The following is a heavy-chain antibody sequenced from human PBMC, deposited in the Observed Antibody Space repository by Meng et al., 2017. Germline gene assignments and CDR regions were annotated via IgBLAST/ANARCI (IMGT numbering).Heavy chain of an antibody. CDR2: IYYSGST. V-gene: IGHV4-59*01. CDR1: GGSISSYY. J-gene: IGHJ4*02. D-gene: IGHD3-3*01. Sequence: QLQRQESGPGLVKPSETLSLTCTVSGGSISSYYWSWIRQPPGKGLEWIGYIYYSGSTNYNPSLKSRVTISVDTSKNQFSLKLSSVTAADTAVYYCARGYDFWSGQYYFDYWGQGTLVTVSS. CDR3: ARGYDFWSGQYYFDY.